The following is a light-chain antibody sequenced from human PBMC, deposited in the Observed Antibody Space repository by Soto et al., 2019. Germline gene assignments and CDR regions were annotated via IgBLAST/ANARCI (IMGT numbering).Light chain of an antibody. CDR1: QSVSSSY. CDR3: RHYGSVPGA. CDR2: GAS. Sequence: EIVFTQFPCNLSFFPGERTTLSCRASQSVSSSYLAWYQQKPGQAPRLLIYGASSRAIGIPDRFSGSGAVTDFTLTSCGHECGDLPVCYCRHYGSVPGAFGGGTKVDIK. J-gene: IGKJ4*02. V-gene: IGKV3-20*01.